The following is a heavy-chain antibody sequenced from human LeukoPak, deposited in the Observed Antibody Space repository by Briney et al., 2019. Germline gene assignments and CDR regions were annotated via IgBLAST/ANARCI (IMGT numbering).Heavy chain of an antibody. D-gene: IGHD2-21*01. CDR3: ARDCGGDCFDAFDI. CDR1: GGTFSSYA. Sequence: RASVKVSCKASGGTFSSYAISWVRQAPGQGLEWMGGIIPIFGTANYAQKFQGRVTITADESTSTAYMELSSLRSEDTAVYYCARDCGGDCFDAFDIWGQGTMVTVSS. V-gene: IGHV1-69*13. CDR2: IIPIFGTA. J-gene: IGHJ3*02.